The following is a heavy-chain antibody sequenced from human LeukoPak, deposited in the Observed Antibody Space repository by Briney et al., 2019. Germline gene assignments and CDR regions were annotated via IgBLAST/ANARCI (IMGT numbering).Heavy chain of an antibody. J-gene: IGHJ5*02. Sequence: GASVKVSRKASGYTFTGYYMHWVRQAPGQGLGWMGWINPNSGGTNYAQKFQGRVTMTRDTSISTAYMELSRLRSDDTAVYYCARGPPGYCSGGSCYGWFDPWGQGTLVTVSS. CDR3: ARGPPGYCSGGSCYGWFDP. CDR2: INPNSGGT. CDR1: GYTFTGYY. D-gene: IGHD2-15*01. V-gene: IGHV1-2*02.